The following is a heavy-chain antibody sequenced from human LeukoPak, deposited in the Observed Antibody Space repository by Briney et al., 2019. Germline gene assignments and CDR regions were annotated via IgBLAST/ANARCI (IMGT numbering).Heavy chain of an antibody. CDR1: GYTFTVYY. Sequence: ASVKVSCKASGYTFTVYYIHWVRQAPGQGLEWMGWINPNSGGTNYAQRFQGRVTMTRDTSFSTAYLQWDSLKASDTAMYYCARHVQGYSADYWGQGTLVTVSS. CDR2: INPNSGGT. D-gene: IGHD3-10*02. CDR3: ARHVQGYSADY. J-gene: IGHJ4*02. V-gene: IGHV1-2*02.